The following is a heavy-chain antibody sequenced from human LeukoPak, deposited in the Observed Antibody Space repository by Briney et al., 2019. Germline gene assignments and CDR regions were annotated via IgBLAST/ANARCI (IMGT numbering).Heavy chain of an antibody. CDR1: GFTFSSYS. D-gene: IGHD3-22*01. CDR2: ISSRSSTI. Sequence: GGSLRLSCAASGFTFSSYSMNWVRQAPGKGLEWVSYISSRSSTIYYADSVKGRFTISRDNAKNSLYLQMNSLRAEDTAVYYCAGGKWLFLYWGQGTLVTVSS. J-gene: IGHJ4*02. V-gene: IGHV3-48*04. CDR3: AGGKWLFLY.